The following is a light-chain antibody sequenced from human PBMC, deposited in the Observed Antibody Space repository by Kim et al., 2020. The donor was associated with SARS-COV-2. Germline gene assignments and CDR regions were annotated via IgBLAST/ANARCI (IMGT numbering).Light chain of an antibody. CDR2: GAS. CDR1: QSVSSN. Sequence: VSPGERAPLSCRARQSVSSNLAWYQQKPGQAPRLLIKGASARATGIPARFSGSGSGTEFTLTISSLQSEDFAVYYCQQFYNWPLTFGQGTRLEIK. V-gene: IGKV3D-15*01. CDR3: QQFYNWPLT. J-gene: IGKJ5*01.